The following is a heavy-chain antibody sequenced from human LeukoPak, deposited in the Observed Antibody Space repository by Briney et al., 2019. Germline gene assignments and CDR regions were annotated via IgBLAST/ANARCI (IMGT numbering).Heavy chain of an antibody. CDR1: GFTFSSYG. CDR2: ISHHGRNK. V-gene: IGHV3-30*03. J-gene: IGHJ6*02. CDR3: ARKWELGPPNYYYGMDV. D-gene: IGHD1-26*01. Sequence: TGGSLRLSCAASGFTFSSYGMHWVRQAPGKGLEWVAVISHHGRNKYYADSVKGRFTISRDNSKNTLYLQMNSLRAEDTAVYYCARKWELGPPNYYYGMDVWGQGTTVTVSS.